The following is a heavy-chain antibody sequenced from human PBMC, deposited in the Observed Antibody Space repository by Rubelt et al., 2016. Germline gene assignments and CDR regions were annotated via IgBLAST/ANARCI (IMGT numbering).Heavy chain of an antibody. CDR2: INPSGGST. D-gene: IGHD4-17*01. Sequence: VRQAPGQGLEWMGIINPSGGSTSYAQKFQGRVTMTRDTSTSTVYMELSSLRSEDTAVYYCARNWLSTTVTTHYYYGMDVWGQGTTVTVSS. CDR3: ARNWLSTTVTTHYYYGMDV. V-gene: IGHV1-46*03. J-gene: IGHJ6*02.